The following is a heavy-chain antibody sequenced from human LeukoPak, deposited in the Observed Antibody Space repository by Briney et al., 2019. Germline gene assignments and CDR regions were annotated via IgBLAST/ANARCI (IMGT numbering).Heavy chain of an antibody. CDR1: GGSISSYY. Sequence: SETLSLTCTVSGGSISSYYWSWIRQPPGKGLEWIGYIYYSGSTNYNPSLKSRVTISVDTSKNQFSLKLSSVTAAHTAVYYCARRDSSSWWSYFDYWGQGTLVTVSS. CDR3: ARRDSSSWWSYFDY. CDR2: IYYSGST. D-gene: IGHD6-13*01. J-gene: IGHJ4*02. V-gene: IGHV4-59*01.